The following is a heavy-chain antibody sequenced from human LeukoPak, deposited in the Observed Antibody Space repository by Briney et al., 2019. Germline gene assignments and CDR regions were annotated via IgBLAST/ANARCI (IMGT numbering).Heavy chain of an antibody. Sequence: PGGSLRLSCVASGFTFSSYWMSWVRQAPGKGLEWVANIRQDGSTMSYVGSVKGRFTISRDNAQNSLYLQMSSLRAEDTAVYYCVRDRGFGGDDSWGQGTLVTVSS. D-gene: IGHD3-10*01. CDR1: GFTFSSYW. CDR3: VRDRGFGGDDS. J-gene: IGHJ4*02. V-gene: IGHV3-7*01. CDR2: IRQDGSTM.